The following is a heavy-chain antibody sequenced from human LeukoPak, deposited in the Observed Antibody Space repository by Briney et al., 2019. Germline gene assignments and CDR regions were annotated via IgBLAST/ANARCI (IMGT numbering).Heavy chain of an antibody. CDR2: ISYDGSDK. J-gene: IGHJ4*02. V-gene: IGHV3-30*18. CDR1: GFTFSSYW. CDR3: AKDLHSGWSFDY. Sequence: PGGSLRLSCAASGFTFSSYWMSWVRQAPGKGLEWVAFISYDGSDKNCVDSVKGRFTISRDNSKNTLYLQMNSLRVDDTAVYYCAKDLHSGWSFDYWGQGILVTVSS. D-gene: IGHD6-19*01.